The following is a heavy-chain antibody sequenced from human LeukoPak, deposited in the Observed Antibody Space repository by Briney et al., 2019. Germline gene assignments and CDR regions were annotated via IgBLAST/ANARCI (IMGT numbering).Heavy chain of an antibody. CDR2: MHSSGRT. D-gene: IGHD6-19*01. Sequence: PSETLSLTCTVSGASISSGSYYWTWIRQPAGKGLEWIGRMHSSGRTSYSPSLKSRVTISVDTSKNQFSLKLSSVTAADTAVYYCARVGSSGWPRTFDYWGQGSLVTVSS. V-gene: IGHV4-61*02. CDR1: GASISSGSYY. CDR3: ARVGSSGWPRTFDY. J-gene: IGHJ4*02.